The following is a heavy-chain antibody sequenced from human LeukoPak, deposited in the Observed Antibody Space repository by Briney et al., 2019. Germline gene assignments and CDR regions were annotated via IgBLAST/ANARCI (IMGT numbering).Heavy chain of an antibody. CDR1: GVSISTYF. J-gene: IGHJ5*02. CDR3: ARGPSVTSIGGP. CDR2: IYYSGST. V-gene: IGHV4-59*01. D-gene: IGHD4-17*01. Sequence: PSETLSLTCTVSGVSISTYFWSWIRQPPGKGLEWIGYIYYSGSTNYNPSLKSRVAISVDTSKKQFSLNLTSVTAADTAVYYCARGPSVTSIGGPWGQGTLVTVSA.